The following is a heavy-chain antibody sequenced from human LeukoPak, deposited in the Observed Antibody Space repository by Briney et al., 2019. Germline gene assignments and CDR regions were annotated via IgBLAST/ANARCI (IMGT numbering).Heavy chain of an antibody. Sequence: SETLSLTCTVSGDSNSRYYWSWIRQPAGKGLEWIGRIYNGGIITYNPSLKSRVTMSIDTSNNQFSLRLRFVTAADTAVYYCARDSGTTGEVKFDPWGQGTLVTVSS. CDR1: GDSNSRYY. CDR2: IYNGGII. J-gene: IGHJ5*02. CDR3: ARDSGTTGEVKFDP. V-gene: IGHV4-4*07. D-gene: IGHD3-10*01.